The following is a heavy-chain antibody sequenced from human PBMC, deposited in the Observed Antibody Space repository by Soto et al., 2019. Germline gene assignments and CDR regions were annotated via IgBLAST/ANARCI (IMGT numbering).Heavy chain of an antibody. CDR3: ARTFRYCSGGSCYYAMDV. CDR1: GYTFTSNA. Sequence: QVQLVQSGAEEKKPGASVKVSCKASGYTFTSNAMHWVRQAPGQRLEWMGWIIAGNGNTKYSQKFQGRVTSTRDTSASKAYMELSSLRSEDTAVYYCARTFRYCSGGSCYYAMDVWGQGTTVTVSS. D-gene: IGHD2-15*01. J-gene: IGHJ6*02. V-gene: IGHV1-3*05. CDR2: IIAGNGNT.